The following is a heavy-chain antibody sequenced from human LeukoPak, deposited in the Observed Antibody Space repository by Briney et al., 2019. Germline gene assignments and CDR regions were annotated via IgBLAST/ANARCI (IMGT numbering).Heavy chain of an antibody. D-gene: IGHD1-26*01. CDR1: GGSFSGYY. CDR3: ARAVVGARGPYYFDY. V-gene: IGHV4-59*01. J-gene: IGHJ4*02. Sequence: PSETLSLTCAVYGGSFSGYYWSWIRQPPGKGLQWIGYIYYSGSTNYNPSLKSRVTISVDTSKNQFSLKLSSVTAADTAVYYCARAVVGARGPYYFDYWGQGTLVTVSS. CDR2: IYYSGST.